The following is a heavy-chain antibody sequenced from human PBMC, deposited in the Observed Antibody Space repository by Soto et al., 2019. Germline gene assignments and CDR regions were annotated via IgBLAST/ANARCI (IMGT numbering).Heavy chain of an antibody. CDR3: ARDLGVAGTVDI. CDR2: IYYSGST. Sequence: SQTLSLTRTVSGGSISSGGYYWSWIRQHPGKGLEWIGYIYYSGSTYYNPSLKSRVTISVDTSKNQFSLKLSSVTAADTAVYYCARDLGVAGTVDIWGQGTMVTVSS. CDR1: GGSISSGGYY. D-gene: IGHD6-19*01. V-gene: IGHV4-31*02. J-gene: IGHJ3*02.